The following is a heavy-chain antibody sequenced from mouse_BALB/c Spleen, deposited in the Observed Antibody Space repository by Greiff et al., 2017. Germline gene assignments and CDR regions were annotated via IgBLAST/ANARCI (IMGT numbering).Heavy chain of an antibody. CDR3: ARGEVTWFAY. CDR2: ISYSGST. V-gene: IGHV3-2*02. Sequence: EVKLMESGPGLVKPSQSLSLTCTVTGYSITSDYAWNWIRQFPGNKLEWMGYISYSGSTSYNPSLKSRISITRDTSKNQFFLQLNSVTTEDTATYYCARGEVTWFAYWGQGTLVTVSA. CDR1: GYSITSDYA. J-gene: IGHJ3*01.